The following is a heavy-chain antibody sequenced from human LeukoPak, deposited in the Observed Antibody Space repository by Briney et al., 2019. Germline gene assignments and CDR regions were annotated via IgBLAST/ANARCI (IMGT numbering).Heavy chain of an antibody. CDR2: IKTDGSIT. CDR3: VKGAAAGSPPHPHWFDP. CDR1: GFSFSVYW. V-gene: IGHV3-74*01. Sequence: PGGSLRLSCAASGFSFSVYWMHWVRQAPGKGPVWVSRIKTDGSITDYADSVKGRFTISRDDSKNTLYLQMNSLRAEDTAVYYCVKGAAAGSPPHPHWFDPWGQGTLVTVSS. J-gene: IGHJ5*02. D-gene: IGHD6-13*01.